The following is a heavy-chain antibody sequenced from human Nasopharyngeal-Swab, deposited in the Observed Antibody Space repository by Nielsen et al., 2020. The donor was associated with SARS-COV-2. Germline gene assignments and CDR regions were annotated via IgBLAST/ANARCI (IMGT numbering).Heavy chain of an antibody. CDR2: INPNSGGT. V-gene: IGHV1-2*06. J-gene: IGHJ4*02. D-gene: IGHD3-22*01. Sequence: WVRHAPGQGLEWMGRINPNSGGTNYAQKFQGRVTMTRDTSISTAYMELSRLRSDDTAVYYCARNDSSGYGYWGQGTLVTVSS. CDR3: ARNDSSGYGY.